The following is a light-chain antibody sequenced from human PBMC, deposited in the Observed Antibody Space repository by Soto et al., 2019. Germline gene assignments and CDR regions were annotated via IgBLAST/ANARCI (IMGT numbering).Light chain of an antibody. J-gene: IGKJ1*01. CDR2: AAA. Sequence: DLQMTQSPSSLSASVGDRVTITCRASQSISSYLNWYQQKPGKAPKLLIYAAASLQSGVPSRFSGSGSGTDFTLTISSLRPEDFTTYYCQQSYATPWTFGQGTKVEIK. V-gene: IGKV1-39*01. CDR1: QSISSY. CDR3: QQSYATPWT.